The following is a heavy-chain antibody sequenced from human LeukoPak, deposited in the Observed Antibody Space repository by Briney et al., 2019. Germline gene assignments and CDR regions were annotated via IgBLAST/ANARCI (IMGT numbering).Heavy chain of an antibody. V-gene: IGHV3-23*01. J-gene: IGHJ5*02. Sequence: GGSLRLSCAASGFTFSSYAMSWVRQAPGKGLEWVSAISGSGGSTYYADSVKGRFTISRDNSKDTLYLQMNSLRAEDTAVYYCASKGAGSVDTAMPWGQGTLVTVSS. D-gene: IGHD5-18*01. CDR3: ASKGAGSVDTAMP. CDR1: GFTFSSYA. CDR2: ISGSGGST.